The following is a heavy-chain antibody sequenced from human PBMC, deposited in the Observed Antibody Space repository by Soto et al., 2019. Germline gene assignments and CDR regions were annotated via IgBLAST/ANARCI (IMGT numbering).Heavy chain of an antibody. CDR3: ARDKITGLFDY. CDR1: GGSFSGYY. CDR2: INYSGST. Sequence: SETLSLTCTVYGGSFSGYYWSWIRQPPGKGLEWIGEINYSGSTNYNPSLKSRVTISVDTSKNQFSLKLTSVTAADTAVYYCARDKITGLFDYWGQGTPVTVYS. V-gene: IGHV4-34*01. J-gene: IGHJ4*02. D-gene: IGHD2-8*02.